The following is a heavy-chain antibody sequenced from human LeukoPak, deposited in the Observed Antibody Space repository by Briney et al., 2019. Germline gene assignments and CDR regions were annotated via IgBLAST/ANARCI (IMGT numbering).Heavy chain of an antibody. D-gene: IGHD2-21*02. V-gene: IGHV4-34*01. CDR1: GGSFSGYY. J-gene: IGHJ4*02. CDR3: ARGLSAIVH. CDR2: INRSGST. Sequence: SETLSLTCAVYGGSFSGYYWSWIRKPPGKGLEWIGEINRSGSTNYNPSLKSRVTISVDTSKNQFSLKPTSVTAADTAVYYCARGLSAIVHWGQGTPVTVSS.